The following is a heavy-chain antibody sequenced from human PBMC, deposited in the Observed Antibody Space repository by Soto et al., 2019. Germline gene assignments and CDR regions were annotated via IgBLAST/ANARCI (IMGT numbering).Heavy chain of an antibody. J-gene: IGHJ4*02. V-gene: IGHV4-39*07. D-gene: IGHD4-4*01. CDR3: ATYANYNHY. CDR2: MYYSGST. Sequence: SETLSLTCTVSGGSISSTNYYWGWIRQPPGKGLEWIGTMYYSGSTYYNPPLKSRVTISIDTSKNQFSLKLSSVTAADTAVYYCATYANYNHYWGQGTLVTVS. CDR1: GGSISSTNYY.